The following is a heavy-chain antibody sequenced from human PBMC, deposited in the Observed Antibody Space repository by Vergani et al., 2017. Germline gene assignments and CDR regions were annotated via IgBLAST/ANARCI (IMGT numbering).Heavy chain of an antibody. J-gene: IGHJ5*01. D-gene: IGHD3-10*01. V-gene: IGHV4-38-2*02. CDR2: MFHTGEA. Sequence: QIQLQESGPGLVKPSETLSLTCSVSGYSISRGFYWAWIRQTPEKGLEWIGGMFHTGEASNSPSLQSRVAFSMDTCKNQFSLQLTSVTAADTAVYFCGVIMVRSPRPDNWFDSWGRGTLVTVSS. CDR1: GYSISRGFY. CDR3: GVIMVRSPRPDNWFDS.